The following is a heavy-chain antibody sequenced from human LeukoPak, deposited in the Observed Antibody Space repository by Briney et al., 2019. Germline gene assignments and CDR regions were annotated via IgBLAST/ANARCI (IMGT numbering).Heavy chain of an antibody. J-gene: IGHJ4*02. CDR2: GPGNGIHT. V-gene: IGHV3-23*01. D-gene: IGHD2-15*01. CDR1: GFTFTTYA. Sequence: GGSLRLSCAASGFTFTTYAMSWVRQAPGKRLEWVSGGPGNGIHTWYADSLKGRFTISRDNSKNTVHLQMNSLRVDDTAVYYCVKGTAEYCTGVTCYEFDSWGQGTLVAVSS. CDR3: VKGTAEYCTGVTCYEFDS.